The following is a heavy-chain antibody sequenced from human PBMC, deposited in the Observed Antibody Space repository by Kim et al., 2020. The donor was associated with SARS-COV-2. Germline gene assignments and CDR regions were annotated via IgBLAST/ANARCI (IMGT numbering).Heavy chain of an antibody. J-gene: IGHJ4*02. Sequence: GGSLRLSCAASGFTFSSYGMHWVRQAPGKGLEWVAVIWYDGSSKYYADSVKGRFTISRDSSSNTLYLQMNSLTAEDTAVYYCAKWRGDYFDSSGWLGGSFDHWGQGTLVTVSS. CDR3: AKWRGDYFDSSGWLGGSFDH. D-gene: IGHD3-22*01. V-gene: IGHV3-33*06. CDR2: IWYDGSSK. CDR1: GFTFSSYG.